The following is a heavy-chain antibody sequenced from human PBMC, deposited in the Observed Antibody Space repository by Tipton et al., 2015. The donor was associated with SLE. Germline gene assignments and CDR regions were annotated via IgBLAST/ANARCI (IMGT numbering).Heavy chain of an antibody. J-gene: IGHJ4*02. CDR2: INSDGSST. V-gene: IGHV3-74*01. D-gene: IGHD1-26*01. CDR1: GFTFSNAW. CDR3: AKGQWELPVDY. Sequence: SLRLSCAASGFTFSNAWMSWVRQAPGKGLVWVSRINSDGSSTSYADSVKGRFTISRDNAKNTLYLQMNSLRAEDTAVYYCAKGQWELPVDYWGQGTLVTVSS.